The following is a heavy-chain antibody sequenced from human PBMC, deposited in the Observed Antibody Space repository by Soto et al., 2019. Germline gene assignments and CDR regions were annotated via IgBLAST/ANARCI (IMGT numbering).Heavy chain of an antibody. CDR1: GFTFSNYG. Sequence: GGSLRLSCAASGFTFSNYGMHWVRQAPGKGLEWVAVIYYDGSNKYYADSVKGRFTISRDNSKNTLYLQMNSLRAEDTAVYYCARDDSSGYPGNWFDPWGQGTLVTVSS. V-gene: IGHV3-33*01. CDR2: IYYDGSNK. CDR3: ARDDSSGYPGNWFDP. J-gene: IGHJ5*02. D-gene: IGHD3-3*01.